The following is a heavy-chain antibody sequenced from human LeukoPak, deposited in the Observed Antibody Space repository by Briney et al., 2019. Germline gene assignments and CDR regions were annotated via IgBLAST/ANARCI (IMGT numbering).Heavy chain of an antibody. Sequence: GGSLRLSCAASGFTFSSYWMSWVRQAPGKGLEWVANIKQDGSEKYDVDSVKGRFTISRDNAKHSLYLQMNSLRAEDTAVYYCARVSGQVPAAVRNYYYYYGMDVWGQGTTVTVSS. V-gene: IGHV3-7*01. J-gene: IGHJ6*02. CDR1: GFTFSSYW. D-gene: IGHD2-2*01. CDR2: IKQDGSEK. CDR3: ARVSGQVPAAVRNYYYYYGMDV.